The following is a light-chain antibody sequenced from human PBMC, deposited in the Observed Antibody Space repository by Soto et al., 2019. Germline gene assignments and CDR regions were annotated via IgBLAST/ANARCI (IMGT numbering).Light chain of an antibody. CDR1: QSLSSSY. CDR3: RQYGNLQPIT. Sequence: EVVVTPSAGALSLYTEERATLSCRASQSLSSSYLAWYHQKHGQDPRILMSGASSRATGIPARFSGSRCGTELTLTISRLEQEEDAVYYCRQYGNLQPITFGQGTRLEI. J-gene: IGKJ5*01. V-gene: IGKV3-20*01. CDR2: GAS.